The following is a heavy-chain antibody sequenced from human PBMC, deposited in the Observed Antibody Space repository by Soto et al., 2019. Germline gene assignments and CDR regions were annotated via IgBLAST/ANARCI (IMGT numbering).Heavy chain of an antibody. J-gene: IGHJ4*02. D-gene: IGHD6-25*01. CDR2: ISYDGSNK. Sequence: QVQLVESGGGVVQPGRSLRLSCAASGFTFSSYAMHWVRQAPGKGLEWVAVISYDGSNKYYADSVKGRFTISRDNSKNTLYLQMTSLRAEDTAVYYCASDERQGEGYWGQGTLVTVSS. CDR1: GFTFSSYA. V-gene: IGHV3-30-3*01. CDR3: ASDERQGEGY.